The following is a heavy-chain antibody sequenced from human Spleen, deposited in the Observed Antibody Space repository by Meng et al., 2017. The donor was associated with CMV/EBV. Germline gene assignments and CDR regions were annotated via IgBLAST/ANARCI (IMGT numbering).Heavy chain of an antibody. CDR1: GGSFSGSY. Sequence: GSLRLSCAVSGGSFSGSYWSWIRQPPGKGLEWIGEINHSGSTNYNPSLKSRVTISVDTSKIQFSLKLSSVTAADTAVYYCARGVRYSSVGFDPWGQGTLVTVSS. J-gene: IGHJ5*02. V-gene: IGHV4-34*01. D-gene: IGHD6-19*01. CDR2: INHSGST. CDR3: ARGVRYSSVGFDP.